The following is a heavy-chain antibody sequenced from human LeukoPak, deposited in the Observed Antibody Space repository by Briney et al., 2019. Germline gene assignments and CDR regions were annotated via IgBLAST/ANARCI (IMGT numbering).Heavy chain of an antibody. CDR3: ARDLGTTRSRSGSMNY. CDR2: INPNSGGT. CDR1: GYTFTGYY. V-gene: IGHV1-2*02. D-gene: IGHD3-10*01. J-gene: IGHJ4*02. Sequence: GASVKVSCKASGYTFTGYYMHWVRQAPGQGLEWMGWINPNSGGTNYAQKFQGRVTMTRDTSISTAYMELSRLRSDDTAVYYCARDLGTTRSRSGSMNYWGQGTLVTVSS.